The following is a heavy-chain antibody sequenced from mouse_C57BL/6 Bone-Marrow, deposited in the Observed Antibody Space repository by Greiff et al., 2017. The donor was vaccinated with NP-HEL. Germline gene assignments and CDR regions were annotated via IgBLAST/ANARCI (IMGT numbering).Heavy chain of an antibody. J-gene: IGHJ2*01. CDR1: GYTFTSYT. Sequence: VQLQQSGAELARPGASVKMSCKASGYTFTSYTMHWVKQRPGQGLEWIGYINPSSGYTKYNQKFKDKATLTADKSSSTAYMQLSSLTSDDSAVYYYARCNYIDYWGQGTTLTVSS. CDR3: ARCNYIDY. V-gene: IGHV1-4*01. CDR2: INPSSGYT.